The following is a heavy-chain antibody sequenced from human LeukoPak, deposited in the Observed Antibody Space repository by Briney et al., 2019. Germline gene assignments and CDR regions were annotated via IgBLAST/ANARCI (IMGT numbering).Heavy chain of an antibody. J-gene: IGHJ4*02. CDR3: ARSPVGWSKNFDY. CDR2: IYYSGST. Sequence: PSETLSLTCTVSGGSISSSSYYWGWIRQPPGKGLEWIGSIYYSGSTYYNPSLQSRVTISVDTSKNQFSLKLSSVTAADTAVYYCARSPVGWSKNFDYWGQGTLVTVSS. CDR1: GGSISSSSYY. V-gene: IGHV4-39*01. D-gene: IGHD6-19*01.